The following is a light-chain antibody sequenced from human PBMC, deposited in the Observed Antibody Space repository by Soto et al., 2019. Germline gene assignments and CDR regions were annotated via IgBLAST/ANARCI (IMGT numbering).Light chain of an antibody. V-gene: IGLV2-14*03. CDR3: NSYTTSSTLV. CDR1: SSDVGSYKY. Sequence: QSVLTQPASVSGSPGQSLTISCTGTSSDVGSYKYVSWYQQHPGKAPKLMIYDVSNRPSGVSNRFSGSKSGNTASLTISGPRAEDEADYYCNSYTTSSTLVFGTGTKVTVL. J-gene: IGLJ1*01. CDR2: DVS.